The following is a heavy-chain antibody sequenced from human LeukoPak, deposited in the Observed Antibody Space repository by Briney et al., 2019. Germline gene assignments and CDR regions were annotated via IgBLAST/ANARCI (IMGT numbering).Heavy chain of an antibody. D-gene: IGHD4-23*01. J-gene: IGHJ5*02. CDR2: ISSGSTYI. V-gene: IGHV3-21*06. Sequence: GGSLRLSCVTSGYTFSRFSMNWVRQAPGQGLEWVSSISSGSTYIHYADSVKGRFTISRDNARNSLYLQMDSLRPEDTATYYRECPPGASNSAPWGQGTLVIVSS. CDR3: ECPPGASNSAP. CDR1: GYTFSRFS.